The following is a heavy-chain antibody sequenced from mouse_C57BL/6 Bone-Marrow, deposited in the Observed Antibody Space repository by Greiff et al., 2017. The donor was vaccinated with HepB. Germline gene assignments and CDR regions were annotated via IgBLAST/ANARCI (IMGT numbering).Heavy chain of an antibody. J-gene: IGHJ1*03. D-gene: IGHD1-1*01. Sequence: EVKVVESGGGLVQPGGSLKLSCAASGFTFSDYYMYWVRQTPEKRLEWVAYISNGGGSTYYPDTVKGRFTISRDNAKNTLYLQMSRLKSEDTAMYYCARGYGSSYYWYFDVWGTGTTVTVSS. CDR3: ARGYGSSYYWYFDV. CDR1: GFTFSDYY. CDR2: ISNGGGST. V-gene: IGHV5-12*01.